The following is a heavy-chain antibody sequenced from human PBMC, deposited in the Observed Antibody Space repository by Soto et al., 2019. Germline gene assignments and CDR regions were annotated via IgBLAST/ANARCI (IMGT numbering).Heavy chain of an antibody. V-gene: IGHV1-18*01. J-gene: IGHJ1*01. CDR1: GYTFTSYG. D-gene: IGHD3-22*01. CDR2: ISAYNGNT. CDR3: ARAPSPNYYDSSGYTYFQH. Sequence: QVQLVQSGAEVKKPGASVKVSCKASGYTFTSYGISWVRQAPGQGLEWMGWISAYNGNTNYAQKLQGRVTMTTDTSTSTAYMELRSLRSDDTAVYYCARAPSPNYYDSSGYTYFQHWGQGTLVTVSS.